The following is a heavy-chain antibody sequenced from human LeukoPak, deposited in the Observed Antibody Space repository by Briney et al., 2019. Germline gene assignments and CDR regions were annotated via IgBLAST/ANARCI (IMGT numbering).Heavy chain of an antibody. D-gene: IGHD3-9*01. Sequence: GGSLRLSCAASGFTFSSYAMSWVRQAPGKGLEWVSAISGSGGSTYYADSVKGRFTISRDNAKNSLYLQMNSLRAEDTAVYYCARGEYFDWLPHGHKAYYYYYGMDVWGQGTTVTVSS. V-gene: IGHV3-23*01. CDR3: ARGEYFDWLPHGHKAYYYYYGMDV. J-gene: IGHJ6*02. CDR2: ISGSGGST. CDR1: GFTFSSYA.